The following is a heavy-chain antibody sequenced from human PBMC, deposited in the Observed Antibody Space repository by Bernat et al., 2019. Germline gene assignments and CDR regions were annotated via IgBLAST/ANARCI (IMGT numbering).Heavy chain of an antibody. D-gene: IGHD2-15*01. Sequence: QVQLVESGGGVVQPGRSLRLSCAASGFIFSNYGMQWVRQAPGKGLEWVAVFSSDGSNKHYADSVKDRFTISRDNSKNTLYLQMNSLRVEDTAVYYCARDFGYCSGGSCYSYFDYWGQGTLVTVSS. CDR3: ARDFGYCSGGSCYSYFDY. J-gene: IGHJ4*02. CDR1: GFIFSNYG. V-gene: IGHV3-33*01. CDR2: FSSDGSNK.